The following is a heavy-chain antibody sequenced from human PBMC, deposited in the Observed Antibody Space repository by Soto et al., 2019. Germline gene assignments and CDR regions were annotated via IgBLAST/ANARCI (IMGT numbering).Heavy chain of an antibody. CDR3: ARTSRFAY. Sequence: QVLLQQWGAGLLKPSETLSLTCAVYGGSFSDYYWSWIRQPPGKGLEWSGEINHSGSTNYNPSLKSRVTISVDPSKSQYSLRLSSVTAADTAVYYCARTSRFAYWGQGTLVTVSS. D-gene: IGHD6-6*01. CDR1: GGSFSDYY. J-gene: IGHJ4*02. CDR2: INHSGST. V-gene: IGHV4-34*01.